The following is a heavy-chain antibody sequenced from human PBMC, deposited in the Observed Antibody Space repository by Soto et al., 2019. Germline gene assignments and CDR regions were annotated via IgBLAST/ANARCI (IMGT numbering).Heavy chain of an antibody. CDR3: ATPAQLSPYYYALDV. CDR1: GYRFTTYW. Sequence: GESLKISCKVSGYRFTTYWIAWVRQMPGKGLEWMGIIHPGDSDTRYSPSFQGQVTISADKSVGTAFLQWSRLKASDTATYYCATPAQLSPYYYALDVWGQGTTATVSS. J-gene: IGHJ6*02. CDR2: IHPGDSDT. V-gene: IGHV5-51*01. D-gene: IGHD1-1*01.